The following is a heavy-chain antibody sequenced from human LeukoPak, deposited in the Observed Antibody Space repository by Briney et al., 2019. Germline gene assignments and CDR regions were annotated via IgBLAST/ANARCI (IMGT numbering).Heavy chain of an antibody. Sequence: SETLSLTCAVYGGSFSGYYWSWIRQPPGKGLEWIGEINHSGSTNYNPSLKSRVTISVDTSKNQFSLKVTSVTAADTAVYYCARGRGYSGYFGYYYMDVWGKGTTVTISS. CDR1: GGSFSGYY. J-gene: IGHJ6*03. V-gene: IGHV4-34*01. CDR3: ARGRGYSGYFGYYYMDV. CDR2: INHSGST. D-gene: IGHD5-12*01.